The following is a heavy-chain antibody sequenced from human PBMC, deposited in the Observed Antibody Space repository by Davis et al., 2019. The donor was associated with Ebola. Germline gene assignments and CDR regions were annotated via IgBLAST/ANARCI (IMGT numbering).Heavy chain of an antibody. V-gene: IGHV1-8*01. Sequence: ASVNVSCQASGYIFTSYELNWLRQATGQGLEWMGWMNPTSGNTGYARKFQDRVTMTRDTSMNTAYMEPSSLRAEDTAVYYCARRRWSSSGGIFSWGQGTMVTVSS. CDR2: MNPTSGNT. J-gene: IGHJ3*01. D-gene: IGHD2-15*01. CDR3: ARRRWSSSGGIFS. CDR1: GYIFTSYE.